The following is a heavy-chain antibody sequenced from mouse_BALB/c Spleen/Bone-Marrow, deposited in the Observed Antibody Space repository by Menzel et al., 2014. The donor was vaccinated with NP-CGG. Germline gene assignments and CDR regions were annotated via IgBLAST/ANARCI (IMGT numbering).Heavy chain of an antibody. CDR1: GYTFTSYW. V-gene: IGHV1-7*01. D-gene: IGHD4-1*01. CDR2: INPSTGYT. Sequence: QVQLKQSGAELAKPGASVKMSCKASGYTFTSYWMHWVKQRPGQGLEWIGYINPSTGYTEYNQKFKDKATFTADKSSSTAYMQLSSLTSEDSAVYYCARSAPWDGFAYWGQGTLVTVSA. J-gene: IGHJ3*01. CDR3: ARSAPWDGFAY.